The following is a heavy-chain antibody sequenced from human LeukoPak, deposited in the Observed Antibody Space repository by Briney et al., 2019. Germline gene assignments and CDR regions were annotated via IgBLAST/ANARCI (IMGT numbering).Heavy chain of an antibody. J-gene: IGHJ4*02. CDR3: AREVLFGVRIAAAGTFDY. CDR1: GGSISSYY. D-gene: IGHD6-13*01. V-gene: IGHV4-59*12. CDR2: IYYSGST. Sequence: SETLSLTCTVSGGSISSYYWSWIRQPPGKGLEWIGYIYYSGSTYYNPSLKSRVTISVDTSKNQFSLKLSSVTAADTAVYYCAREVLFGVRIAAAGTFDYWGQGTLVTVSS.